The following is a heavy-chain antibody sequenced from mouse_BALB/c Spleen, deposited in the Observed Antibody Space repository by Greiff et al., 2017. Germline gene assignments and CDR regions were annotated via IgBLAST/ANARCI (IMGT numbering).Heavy chain of an antibody. Sequence: EVKLEESGPGLVKPSQSLSLTCTVTGYSITSDYAWNWIRQFPGNKLEWMGYISYSGSTSYNPSLKSRISITRDTSKNQFFLQLNSVTTEDTATYYCARGDYYGYGWFAYWGQGTLVTVSA. J-gene: IGHJ3*01. CDR3: ARGDYYGYGWFAY. CDR1: GYSITSDYA. D-gene: IGHD1-2*01. CDR2: ISYSGST. V-gene: IGHV3-2*02.